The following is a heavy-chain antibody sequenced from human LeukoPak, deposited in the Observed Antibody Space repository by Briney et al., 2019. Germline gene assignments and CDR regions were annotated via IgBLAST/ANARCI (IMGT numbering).Heavy chain of an antibody. V-gene: IGHV4-59*07. Sequence: PSDTLSLTWTVAGASISSYYWGWVRQPPGKGLEWVGYIYYSGSTNYNPALKSRVTISVDTSKNQFSLKLSSVTAADTAVYYCARARYDSSGYRFDYWGQGTLVTVSS. J-gene: IGHJ4*02. CDR2: IYYSGST. CDR3: ARARYDSSGYRFDY. D-gene: IGHD3-22*01. CDR1: GASISSYY.